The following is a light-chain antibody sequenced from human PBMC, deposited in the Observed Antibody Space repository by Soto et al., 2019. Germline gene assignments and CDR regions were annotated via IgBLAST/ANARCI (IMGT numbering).Light chain of an antibody. J-gene: IGKJ2*01. CDR3: QQYNNWPPIT. Sequence: EIVMTQSTATLSVSPGERATLSCRASQSVSSNLAWYQQKPGQAPRLLIYGASTMATGIPARFSGSGSGTDFTLTISSLQSEDFAVYYCQQYNNWPPITFGQGTKLEIK. V-gene: IGKV3-15*01. CDR2: GAS. CDR1: QSVSSN.